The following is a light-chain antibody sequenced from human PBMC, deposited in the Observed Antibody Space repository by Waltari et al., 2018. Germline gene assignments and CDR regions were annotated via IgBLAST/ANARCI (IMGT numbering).Light chain of an antibody. J-gene: IGLJ2*01. CDR2: QGT. V-gene: IGLV3-1*01. CDR1: RLSHKY. CDR3: QVWDSHTVV. Sequence: SYELTQPPSLSVSPGQTATITCSGDRLSHKYVSWYQQKPGHSPLLVFHQGTKRPAGIPGRFSGSNSGNTATLTISGTPPLDEADYYCQVWDSHTVVFGGGTKLTVL.